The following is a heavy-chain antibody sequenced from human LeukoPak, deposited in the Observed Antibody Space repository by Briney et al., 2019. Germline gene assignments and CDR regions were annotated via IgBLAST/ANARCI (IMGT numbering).Heavy chain of an antibody. J-gene: IGHJ4*02. CDR2: IWYDGSSK. D-gene: IGHD3-16*02. Sequence: QPGGSLRLSCAASGFTFSSYGMHWVRQAPGKGLEWVALIWYDGSSKHYADSVRGRFTISRDNSKNTLYPQMNSLRAEDTAVYYCARDFELSHWGQGTLVTVSS. CDR1: GFTFSSYG. CDR3: ARDFELSH. V-gene: IGHV3-33*01.